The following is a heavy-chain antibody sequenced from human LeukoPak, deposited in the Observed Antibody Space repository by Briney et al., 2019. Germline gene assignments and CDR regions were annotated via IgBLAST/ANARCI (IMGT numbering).Heavy chain of an antibody. CDR3: ARHRLRWGRFDY. V-gene: IGHV4-4*09. J-gene: IGHJ4*02. CDR2: IYTSGST. CDR1: GGSFSGYY. D-gene: IGHD4-23*01. Sequence: SETLSLTCAVYGGSFSGYYWSWIRQPPGKGLEWIGYIYTSGSTNYNPSLKSRVTISVDTSKNQFSLKLSSVTAADTAVYYCARHRLRWGRFDYWGQGTLVTVSS.